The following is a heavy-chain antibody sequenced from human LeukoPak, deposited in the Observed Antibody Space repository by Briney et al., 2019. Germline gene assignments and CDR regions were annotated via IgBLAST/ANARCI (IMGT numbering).Heavy chain of an antibody. D-gene: IGHD1-26*01. J-gene: IGHJ4*02. V-gene: IGHV3-23*01. CDR2: TSTSGGSA. Sequence: GGSLRLSCAASGFTFSNNAMSWVRQAPGKGLEWVSATSTSGGSAYYADSVKGRFTISRGNSKNTLYLQMDSLRADDTAVYYCARYSGSYYYPPAWDFWGQGTLVTVSS. CDR1: GFTFSNNA. CDR3: ARYSGSYYYPPAWDF.